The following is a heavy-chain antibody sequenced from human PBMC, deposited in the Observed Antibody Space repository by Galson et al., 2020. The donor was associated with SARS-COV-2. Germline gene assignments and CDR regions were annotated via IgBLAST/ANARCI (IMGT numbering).Heavy chain of an antibody. CDR3: ARTVGAPGYFDL. Sequence: SETLSLTCAVYVGSFSGYYWSWIRQPPGGGLVWIGEINDRGTTNYNPSLRSRVTISVDTSKNQFSLSLSSVTTADTATYYCARTVGAPGYFDLWDRGTLVTVSS. D-gene: IGHD4-17*01. CDR1: VGSFSGYY. CDR2: INDRGTT. J-gene: IGHJ2*01. V-gene: IGHV4-34*01.